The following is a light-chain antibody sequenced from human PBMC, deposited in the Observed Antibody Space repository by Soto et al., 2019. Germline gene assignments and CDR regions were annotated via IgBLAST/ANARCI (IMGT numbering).Light chain of an antibody. J-gene: IGLJ1*01. CDR2: DVS. Sequence: QSVRTQPASVSGSPGQSITISCTGTSSDVGGYNYVSWYQQHPGKAPKLMIYDVSNRPSGVSNRFSGSKSGNTASLTISGLQAEDEADYYCSSYTSSSTRVFGTGTKVTV. CDR1: SSDVGGYNY. CDR3: SSYTSSSTRV. V-gene: IGLV2-14*01.